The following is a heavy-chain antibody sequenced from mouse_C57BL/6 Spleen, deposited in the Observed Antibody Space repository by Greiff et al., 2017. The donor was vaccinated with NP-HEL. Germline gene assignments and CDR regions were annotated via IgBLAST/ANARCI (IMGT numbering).Heavy chain of an antibody. V-gene: IGHV2-6*01. D-gene: IGHD2-4*01. Sequence: VQGVESGPGLVAPSQSLSITCTVSGFSLTSYGVDWVRQSPGKGLEWLGVIWGVGSTNYNSALKSRLSISKDNSKSQVFLKMTILQTDDTAMYYCAIGPYDYGGFAYWGQGTLVTVSA. CDR2: IWGVGST. J-gene: IGHJ3*01. CDR1: GFSLTSYG. CDR3: AIGPYDYGGFAY.